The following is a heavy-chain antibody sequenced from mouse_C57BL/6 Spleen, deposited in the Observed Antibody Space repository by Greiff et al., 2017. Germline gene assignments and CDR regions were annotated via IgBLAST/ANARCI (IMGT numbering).Heavy chain of an antibody. CDR1: GYNFTSYW. D-gene: IGHD2-1*01. J-gene: IGHJ1*03. V-gene: IGHV1-55*01. CDR2: IYPGIGST. Sequence: VQLQQPGAELVKPGASVKMSCKASGYNFTSYWINWVKQRPGQGLEWIGDIYPGIGSTNYNEKFKSKATLTVDTSSRTAYMRLSSLTSADYSVYYCARTGGKGWYFDVWGTGTTVTVAS. CDR3: ARTGGKGWYFDV.